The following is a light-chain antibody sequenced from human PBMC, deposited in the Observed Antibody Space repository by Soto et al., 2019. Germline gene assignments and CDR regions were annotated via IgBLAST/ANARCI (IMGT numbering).Light chain of an antibody. J-gene: IGKJ1*01. CDR3: QQYNTYLTWT. Sequence: DTQMTQSPSTLSASVGDRVTLTCRASQSVSMWLAWYQQKPGKAARLLIYDASNLESGVPSRFSGSGSGTEFTLTISSLQPEDAATYYCQQYNTYLTWTFGQGTKVDIK. CDR2: DAS. CDR1: QSVSMW. V-gene: IGKV1-5*01.